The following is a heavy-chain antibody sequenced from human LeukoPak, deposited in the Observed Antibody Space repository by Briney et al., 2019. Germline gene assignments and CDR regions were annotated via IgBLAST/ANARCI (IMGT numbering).Heavy chain of an antibody. CDR1: GYSISSGYY. CDR3: ARVQSYAYGFDY. J-gene: IGHJ4*02. V-gene: IGHV4-38-2*02. D-gene: IGHD2-2*01. CDR2: IHHSGST. Sequence: PSETLSLTCTVSGYSISSGYYWGWFRQPPGKGLEWIGSIHHSGSTYYNPALKSRVTISVDTSKMQFSLMLRSVTAAYTAMYYCARVQSYAYGFDYWGQGTLVTVSS.